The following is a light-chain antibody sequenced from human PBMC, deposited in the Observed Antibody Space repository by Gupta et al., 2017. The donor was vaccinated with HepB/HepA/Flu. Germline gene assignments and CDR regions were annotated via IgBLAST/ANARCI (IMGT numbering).Light chain of an antibody. CDR1: QSVSSSY. CDR3: QQYGSSPLAGVT. J-gene: IGKJ5*01. Sequence: EIVLTQSPGTLSLSPGERATLSCRASQSVSSSYLAWYQQKPGQAPRLLIYGASSRATGIPDRFSGSGSGTDFTLTISRLEPEDFAVYYCQQYGSSPLAGVTFGQGTRLEIK. V-gene: IGKV3-20*01. CDR2: GAS.